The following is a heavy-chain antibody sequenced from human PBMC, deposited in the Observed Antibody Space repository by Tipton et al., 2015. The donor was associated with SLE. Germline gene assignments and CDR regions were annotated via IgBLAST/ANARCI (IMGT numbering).Heavy chain of an antibody. CDR2: MNYLGAT. Sequence: LRLSCQASGIKFSYYYMNWIRQAPGRGLEWIGEMNYLGATNFNPSLKSRVTMSLDTSKNQQSLKLSSVAAADTAIYYCARHVSGIPAAGFQAFDVWGHGTVVTVSS. CDR1: GIKFSYYY. J-gene: IGHJ3*01. D-gene: IGHD6-25*01. V-gene: IGHV4-34*01. CDR3: ARHVSGIPAAGFQAFDV.